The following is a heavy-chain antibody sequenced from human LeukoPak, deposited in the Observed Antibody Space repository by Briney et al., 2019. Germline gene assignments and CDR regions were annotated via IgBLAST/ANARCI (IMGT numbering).Heavy chain of an antibody. Sequence: PSETLSLTCTVSGGSISSGDYYWSWIRQPPGKGLEWIGYIYYSGSTYYNPSLKSRVTISVDTSKNQFSLKLSSVTAADTAVYYCASERGSNWFDPWGQGTLVTVSS. CDR1: GGSISSGDYY. J-gene: IGHJ5*02. D-gene: IGHD3-10*01. V-gene: IGHV4-30-4*01. CDR2: IYYSGST. CDR3: ASERGSNWFDP.